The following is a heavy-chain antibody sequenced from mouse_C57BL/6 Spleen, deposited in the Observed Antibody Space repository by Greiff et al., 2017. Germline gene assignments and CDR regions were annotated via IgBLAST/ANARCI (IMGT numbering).Heavy chain of an antibody. CDR2: INPNNGGT. CDR1: GYTFTDYN. Sequence: VQLQQSGPELVKPGASVKIPCKASGYTFTDYNMDWVKQSHGKSLEWIGDINPNNGGTIYNQKFKGKATLTVDKSSSTAYMELRSLTSEDTAVYYCARREEDSSGYDYYAMDYWGQGTSVTVSS. D-gene: IGHD3-2*02. J-gene: IGHJ4*01. V-gene: IGHV1-18*01. CDR3: ARREEDSSGYDYYAMDY.